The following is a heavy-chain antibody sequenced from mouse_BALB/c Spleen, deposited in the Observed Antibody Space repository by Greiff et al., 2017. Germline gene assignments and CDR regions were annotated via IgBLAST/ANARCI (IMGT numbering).Heavy chain of an antibody. J-gene: IGHJ4*01. V-gene: IGHV2-9*02. D-gene: IGHD2-14*01. CDR2: IWAGGST. CDR1: GFSLTSYG. Sequence: VQRVESGPGLVAPSQSLSITCTVSGFSLTSYGVHWARQPPGKGLEWLGVIWAGGSTNYNSALMSRLSISKDNSKSQVFLKMNSLQTDDTAMYYCARGRYDCMDYWGQGTSVTVSS. CDR3: ARGRYDCMDY.